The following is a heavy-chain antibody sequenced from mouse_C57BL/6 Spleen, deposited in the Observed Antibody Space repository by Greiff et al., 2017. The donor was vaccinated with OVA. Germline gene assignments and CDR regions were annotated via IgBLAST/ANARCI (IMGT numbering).Heavy chain of an antibody. CDR1: GYTFTSYW. Sequence: QVQLQQPGAELVRPGSSVKLSCKASGYTFTSYWMHWVKQRPIQGLEWIGNIDPSDGATHYNQKFKDKATLTVDKSSSTAYMQLSSLTSEDSAVFYCASGCTTVVGDCWGEGTTLTVST. D-gene: IGHD1-1*01. J-gene: IGHJ2*01. V-gene: IGHV1-52*01. CDR2: IDPSDGAT. CDR3: ASGCTTVVGDC.